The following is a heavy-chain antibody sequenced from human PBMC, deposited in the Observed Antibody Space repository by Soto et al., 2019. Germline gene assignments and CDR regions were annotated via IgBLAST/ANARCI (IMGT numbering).Heavy chain of an antibody. D-gene: IGHD3-16*01. CDR2: IIPIFGTA. V-gene: IGHV1-69*12. J-gene: IGHJ6*02. CDR3: ARSGEEDHYLGNGV. CDR1: GGTFSSYA. Sequence: QVQLVQSGAEVKKPGSSVKVSCKASGGTFSSYAISWVRQAPGQGLEWMGGIIPIFGTANYAQKFQGRVTITADESTSTAYMGARSLRSEGTGVYFLARSGEEDHYLGNGVWGPGATVTVSS.